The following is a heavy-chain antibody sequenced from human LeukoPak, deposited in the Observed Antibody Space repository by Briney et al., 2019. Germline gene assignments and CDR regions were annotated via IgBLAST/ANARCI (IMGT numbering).Heavy chain of an antibody. D-gene: IGHD3-9*01. V-gene: IGHV4-39*01. Sequence: PSETLSLTCTVSGGSISSSSYYWGWIRQPPGKGLEWIGSIYYSGSTYYNPSLKSRVTISVGTSKNQFSLKLSSVTAADTAVYYCARQYDILTGFDYWGQGTLVTVSS. J-gene: IGHJ4*02. CDR1: GGSISSSSYY. CDR3: ARQYDILTGFDY. CDR2: IYYSGST.